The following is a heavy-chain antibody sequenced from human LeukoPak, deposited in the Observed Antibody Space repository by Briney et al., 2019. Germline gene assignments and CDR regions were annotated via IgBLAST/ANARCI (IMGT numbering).Heavy chain of an antibody. CDR1: GFIFSSYS. V-gene: IGHV3-21*01. CDR3: ARVGITVPGIDY. J-gene: IGHJ4*02. D-gene: IGHD6-19*01. Sequence: GGSLRLSCAASGFIFSSYSLNWVRQAPGKGLEWVSSISSSSYIYYADSVKGRFTISRDNAKNSLYLQMNSLRAEDTAVYYCARVGITVPGIDYWGQGTLVTVSS. CDR2: ISSSSYI.